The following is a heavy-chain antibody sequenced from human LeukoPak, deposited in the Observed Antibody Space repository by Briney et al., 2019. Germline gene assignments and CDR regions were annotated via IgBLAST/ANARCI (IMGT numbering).Heavy chain of an antibody. J-gene: IGHJ3*02. Sequence: GESLKISCKGSGYSFTNYWIGWVRQMPGKGLGWMGIIYPGDSDTRYSPSFQGQVTISADKSISTAYLQWSSLKASDTAMYYCARRYYDILTGYGTDAFDIWCQGTMVTVSS. D-gene: IGHD3-9*01. CDR3: ARRYYDILTGYGTDAFDI. CDR2: IYPGDSDT. V-gene: IGHV5-51*01. CDR1: GYSFTNYW.